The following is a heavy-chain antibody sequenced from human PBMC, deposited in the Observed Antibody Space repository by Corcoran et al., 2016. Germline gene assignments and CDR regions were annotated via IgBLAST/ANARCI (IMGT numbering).Heavy chain of an antibody. V-gene: IGHV6-1*01. CDR2: TYYRSRWYS. D-gene: IGHD3-10*01. J-gene: IGHJ1*01. Sequence: QVQLQQSGPGLVKPSQTLSLTCAISGDSVSSNSAAWNWVRLSPSRGLEWLGRTYYRSRWYSDYAVAVKGRITIKAETSKNQFSLQVNSVTPEDTAVYYCARGPGRFQHWGQGTLVTVSS. CDR3: ARGPGRFQH. CDR1: GDSVSSNSAA.